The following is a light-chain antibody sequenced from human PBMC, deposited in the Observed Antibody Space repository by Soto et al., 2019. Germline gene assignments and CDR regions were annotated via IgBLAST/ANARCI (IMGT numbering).Light chain of an antibody. CDR2: DVS. CDR3: SSYAGSKNYV. CDR1: SSEVGGYNY. V-gene: IGLV2-8*01. J-gene: IGLJ1*01. Sequence: QSVLTQPPSASGSPGQSVTLSCTGTSSEVGGYNYVSWYQHHPGKAPKLMIYDVSKRPSGVPDRFSGSKSGNTASLTVSGLQAEDEADYYCSSYAGSKNYVFGTGTKDTDL.